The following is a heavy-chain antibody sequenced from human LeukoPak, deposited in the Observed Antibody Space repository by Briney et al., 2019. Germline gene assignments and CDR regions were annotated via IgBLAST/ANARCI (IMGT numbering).Heavy chain of an antibody. Sequence: GGSLRLSCAASGFTFSSYAMSWVRQAPGKGLEWVSAISGSGGSTYYADSVKGRFTISRDNSKNTLYLQMNSLRAEDTAVYYCAKGGLYYYDNPPFDYWGQGTLVTVSS. V-gene: IGHV3-23*01. CDR2: ISGSGGST. J-gene: IGHJ4*02. D-gene: IGHD3-22*01. CDR1: GFTFSSYA. CDR3: AKGGLYYYDNPPFDY.